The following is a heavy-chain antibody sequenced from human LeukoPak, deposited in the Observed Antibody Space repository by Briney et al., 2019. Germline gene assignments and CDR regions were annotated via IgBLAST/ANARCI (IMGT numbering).Heavy chain of an antibody. CDR1: GFTVSSNY. V-gene: IGHV3-53*01. J-gene: IGHJ6*02. Sequence: PGGSLRLSCAASGFTVSSNYMSWVRQAPGKGLEWVSVIYSGGSTYYADSVKGRFTISRDNSKNTLYLQMNSLRAEDTAVYYCARGLRDKFGYSYGWYYYGMDVWGQGTTVTVSS. CDR3: ARGLRDKFGYSYGWYYYGMDV. CDR2: IYSGGST. D-gene: IGHD5-18*01.